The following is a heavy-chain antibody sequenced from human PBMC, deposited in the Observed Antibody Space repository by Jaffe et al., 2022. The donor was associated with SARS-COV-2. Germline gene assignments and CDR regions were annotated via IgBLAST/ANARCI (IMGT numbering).Heavy chain of an antibody. D-gene: IGHD6-13*01. CDR2: IYYSGST. Sequence: QLQLQESGPGLVKPSETLSLTCTVSGGSISSSSYYWGWIRQPPGKGLEWIGSIYYSGSTYYNPSLKSRVTISVDTSKNQFSLKLSSVTAADTAVYYCARSISSWNLAPDYWGQGTLVTVSS. V-gene: IGHV4-39*01. J-gene: IGHJ4*02. CDR3: ARSISSWNLAPDY. CDR1: GGSISSSSYY.